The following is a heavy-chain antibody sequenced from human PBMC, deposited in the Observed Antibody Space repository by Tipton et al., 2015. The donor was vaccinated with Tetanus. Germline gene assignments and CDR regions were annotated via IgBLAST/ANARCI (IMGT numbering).Heavy chain of an antibody. CDR3: ARDRRSYIAAAGYGMDV. J-gene: IGHJ6*02. V-gene: IGHV3-48*02. CDR2: ISGSGGHI. D-gene: IGHD6-13*01. CDR1: GFTFSDYG. Sequence: SLRLSCVGSGFTFSDYGINWVRQAPGRGLEWVTFISGSGGHIYYADSVKGRFTVSRDNAKNSVYLQMSSLRDDDTAIYYCARDRRSYIAAAGYGMDVWGQGTPVAASS.